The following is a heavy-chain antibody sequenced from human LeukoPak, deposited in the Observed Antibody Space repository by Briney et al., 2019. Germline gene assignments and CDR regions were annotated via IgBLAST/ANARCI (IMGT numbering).Heavy chain of an antibody. CDR1: GGSFSGYY. D-gene: IGHD2-2*01. J-gene: IGHJ6*02. V-gene: IGHV4-34*01. CDR2: INHSRST. CDR3: ARVIVVVPAAMPPSFYYYYYGMDV. Sequence: SETLSLTCAVYGGSFSGYYWSWIRQPPGKGLEWIGEINHSRSTNYNPSLKSRVTISVDTSKNQFSLKLSSVTAADTAVYYCARVIVVVPAAMPPSFYYYYYGMDVWGQGTTVTVSS.